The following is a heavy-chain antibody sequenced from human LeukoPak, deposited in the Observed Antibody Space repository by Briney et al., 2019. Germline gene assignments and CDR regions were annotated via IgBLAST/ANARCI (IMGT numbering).Heavy chain of an antibody. D-gene: IGHD3-3*01. CDR2: IYYIGST. CDR3: ARGNYDFWSAQHAFDI. CDR1: GGSMRSYY. J-gene: IGHJ3*02. V-gene: IGHV4-59*01. Sequence: TSETLSLTCTVSGGSMRSYYWSWIRQPPGKGLEWIGYIYYIGSTNYNPSLKSRVSISVDTSKNQFSLKLTSVTAADTAVYYCARGNYDFWSAQHAFDIWGQGTMVTVSS.